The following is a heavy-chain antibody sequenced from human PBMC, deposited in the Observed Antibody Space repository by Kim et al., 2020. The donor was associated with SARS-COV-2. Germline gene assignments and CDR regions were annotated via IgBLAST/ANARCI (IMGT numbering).Heavy chain of an antibody. D-gene: IGHD1-26*01. CDR1: GFTFSSYG. CDR2: ITHDGSRQ. CDR3: ASEDRGCFDA. Sequence: GGSLRLSCVASGFTFSSYGMHWVRQAPGKGLEWVAIITHDGSRQYYVDSVKGRFTTSRDNAKNTLYLQMNSLRAEDTAVYYCASEDRGCFDAWGQGTLVT. J-gene: IGHJ4*02. V-gene: IGHV3-7*03.